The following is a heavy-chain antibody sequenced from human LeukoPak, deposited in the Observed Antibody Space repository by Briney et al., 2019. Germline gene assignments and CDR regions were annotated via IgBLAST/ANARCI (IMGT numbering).Heavy chain of an antibody. CDR1: GGSFSGYY. CDR2: INHSGST. CDR3: ARVRLRYFDWLPNPHWYFDL. J-gene: IGHJ2*01. Sequence: SETLSLTCAVYGGSFSGYYWSWIRQPPGKGLEWIGEINHSGSTNYNPSLKSRVTISVDTSKNQFSLKLSSVTAADTAVYYCARVRLRYFDWLPNPHWYFDLWGRGTLVTVSS. D-gene: IGHD3-9*01. V-gene: IGHV4-34*01.